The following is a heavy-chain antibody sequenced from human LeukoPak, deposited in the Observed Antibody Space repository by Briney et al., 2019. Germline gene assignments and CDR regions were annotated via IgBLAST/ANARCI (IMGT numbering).Heavy chain of an antibody. V-gene: IGHV3-74*01. Sequence: GGSLRLSCAASGFTFSAHWMHWVRQAPGKGLAWVSRINSDGSNTRYADSAKGRFTISRDNSKDTMFLQMKSLRPEDTAVYYCVKGGQYSSSSHFDYWGQGTLVTVSS. CDR1: GFTFSAHW. D-gene: IGHD6-6*01. CDR2: INSDGSNT. CDR3: VKGGQYSSSSHFDY. J-gene: IGHJ4*02.